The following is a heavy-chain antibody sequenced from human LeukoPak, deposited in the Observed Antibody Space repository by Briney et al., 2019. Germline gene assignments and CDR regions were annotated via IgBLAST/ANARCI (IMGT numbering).Heavy chain of an antibody. Sequence: SETLSLTCAVYGGSFSGYYWSWIRQPPGKGLEWMGGINHSGSTNYNPSLQSRVTISVDTSKNQSSLKLSSVTAADTAVYYCARGEYCSSTSCYVYYYYGMDVWGKGTTVTVSS. D-gene: IGHD2-2*01. CDR2: INHSGST. V-gene: IGHV4-34*01. J-gene: IGHJ6*04. CDR3: ARGEYCSSTSCYVYYYYGMDV. CDR1: GGSFSGYY.